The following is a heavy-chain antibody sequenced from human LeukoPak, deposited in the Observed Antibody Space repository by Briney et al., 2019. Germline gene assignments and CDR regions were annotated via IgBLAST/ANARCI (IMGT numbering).Heavy chain of an antibody. Sequence: ASVKVSCKASGYTFTSYGISWVRQAPGQGLEWMGWISAYNGNTNYAQKLQGRDTMTTDTSTSTAYMELRSLRSDDTAVYYCARDVSGSYRTPPDYWGQGTLVTVSS. V-gene: IGHV1-18*01. D-gene: IGHD1-26*01. CDR1: GYTFTSYG. CDR3: ARDVSGSYRTPPDY. J-gene: IGHJ4*02. CDR2: ISAYNGNT.